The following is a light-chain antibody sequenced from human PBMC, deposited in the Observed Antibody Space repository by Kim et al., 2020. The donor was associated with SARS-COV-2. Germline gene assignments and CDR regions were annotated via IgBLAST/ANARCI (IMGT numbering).Light chain of an antibody. CDR1: SSNIGAGCD. J-gene: IGLJ2*01. CDR2: GNS. V-gene: IGLV1-40*01. Sequence: QRVTVSCTGSSSNIGAGCDGHWYQQLPGTAPKHLIDGNSNRPSGVPDRFSGSKSGASASLAITGLQAEDEADYHCQSYDSSLSGSVFGGGTQLTVL. CDR3: QSYDSSLSGSV.